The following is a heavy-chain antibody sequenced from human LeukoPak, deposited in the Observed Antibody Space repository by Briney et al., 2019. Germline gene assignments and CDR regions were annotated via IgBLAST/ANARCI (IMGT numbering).Heavy chain of an antibody. CDR2: IKQDGGEK. J-gene: IGHJ4*02. Sequence: PGGSLRLSCAASGFTFSNLWMSWVRQAPGKGLKWVANIKQDGGEKYHVDSVKGRFTISRDNAQNSLYLQMNSLRAEDTAIYYCATSTAAAGTDWGQGTLVTVS. D-gene: IGHD6-13*01. CDR1: GFTFSNLW. V-gene: IGHV3-7*03. CDR3: ATSTAAAGTD.